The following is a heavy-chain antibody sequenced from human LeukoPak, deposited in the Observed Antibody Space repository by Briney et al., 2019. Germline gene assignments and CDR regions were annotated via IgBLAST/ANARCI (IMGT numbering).Heavy chain of an antibody. Sequence: GASVKVSCKASGGTLSSYAISWVRQAPGQGLEWMGGIIPIFGTANYAQKFQGRVTITADESTSTAYMELSSLRSEDTAVYYCARTPKWELPEYYFDYWGQGTLVTVSS. J-gene: IGHJ4*02. CDR1: GGTLSSYA. CDR2: IIPIFGTA. V-gene: IGHV1-69*13. CDR3: ARTPKWELPEYYFDY. D-gene: IGHD1-26*01.